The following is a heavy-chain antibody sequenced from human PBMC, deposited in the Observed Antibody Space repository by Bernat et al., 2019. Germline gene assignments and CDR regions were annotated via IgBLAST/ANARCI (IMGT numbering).Heavy chain of an antibody. V-gene: IGHV4-31*03. Sequence: QVQLQESGPGLVKTSQTLSLTCTVSGGSISSGGYYWSWIRQHPGKGLEWIGYIYYSGSTYYNPSLKSRVTISVDTSKNQFSLKLSSVTAADTAVYYCARERRRGYSGYDLSAYFDYWGQGTLVTVSS. J-gene: IGHJ4*02. CDR3: ARERRRGYSGYDLSAYFDY. D-gene: IGHD5-12*01. CDR2: IYYSGST. CDR1: GGSISSGGYY.